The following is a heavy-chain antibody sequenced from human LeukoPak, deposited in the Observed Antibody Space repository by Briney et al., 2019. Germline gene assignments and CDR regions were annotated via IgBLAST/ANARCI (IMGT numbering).Heavy chain of an antibody. V-gene: IGHV4-34*01. CDR3: AREGSSYDSSTNDAFDI. Sequence: PSETLSLTCAVYGGSFSGYYWSWIRQPPGKGLEWIGEINHSGSTYYNPSLKSRVTISVDTSKNQFSLKLSSVTAADTAVYYCAREGSSYDSSTNDAFDIWGQGTMVTVSS. CDR2: INHSGST. CDR1: GGSFSGYY. J-gene: IGHJ3*02. D-gene: IGHD3-22*01.